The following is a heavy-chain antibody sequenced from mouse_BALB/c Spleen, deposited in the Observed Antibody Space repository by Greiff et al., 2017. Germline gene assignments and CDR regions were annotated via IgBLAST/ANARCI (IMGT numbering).Heavy chain of an antibody. CDR1: GFTFSNYW. CDR3: TRRGGYYGERYFDV. V-gene: IGHV6-6*02. D-gene: IGHD1-2*01. CDR2: IRLKSNNYAT. J-gene: IGHJ1*01. Sequence: EVKLMESGGGLVQPGGSMKLSCVASGFTFSNYWMNWVRQSPEKGLEWVAEIRLKSNNYATHYAESVKGRFTISRDDSKSSVYLQMNNLRAEDTGIYYCTRRGGYYGERYFDVWGAGTTVTVSS.